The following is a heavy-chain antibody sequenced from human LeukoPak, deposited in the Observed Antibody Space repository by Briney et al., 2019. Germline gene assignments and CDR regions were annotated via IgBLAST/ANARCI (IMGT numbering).Heavy chain of an antibody. J-gene: IGHJ4*02. CDR3: ARGESAMRGFDY. CDR2: IYSCGST. CDR1: GFTVSSNY. Sequence: PGGSLRLSCAASGFTVSSNYMSCVRQAPGNGLEWVAGIYSCGSTYYADHVKGRFTIFRDNSKNTLYLQMNSRRGEDTAVYYCARGESAMRGFDYWGQGTLVTVSS. D-gene: IGHD3-16*01. V-gene: IGHV3-66*01.